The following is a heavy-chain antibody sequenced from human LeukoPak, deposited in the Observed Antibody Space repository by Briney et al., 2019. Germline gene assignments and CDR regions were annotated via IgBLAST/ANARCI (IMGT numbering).Heavy chain of an antibody. D-gene: IGHD5-24*01. CDR3: AREGRVVEMATGEYFQH. CDR2: IIPILGIA. Sequence: SVKVSCKASGGTFSSYTISWVRQAPGQGLEWMGRIIPILGIANYAQKFQGRVTITADKSTSTAYMELSSLRSEDTAVYYCAREGRVVEMATGEYFQHWGQGTLVTVPS. J-gene: IGHJ1*01. V-gene: IGHV1-69*04. CDR1: GGTFSSYT.